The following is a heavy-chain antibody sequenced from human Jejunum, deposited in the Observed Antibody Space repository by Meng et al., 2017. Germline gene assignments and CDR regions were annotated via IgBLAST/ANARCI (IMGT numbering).Heavy chain of an antibody. D-gene: IGHD1/OR15-1a*01. CDR3: ARNKTQGFFDI. J-gene: IGHJ4*02. CDR2: IYYSGST. CDR1: GGSITSTTNY. V-gene: IGHV4-39*01. Sequence: QVQMLESGPGLGKPTVTTSLTCTVSGGSITSTTNYWGWIRQPPGKALEWIGSIYYSGSTHYNPSLKSRVIVSIDTSKDQFSLTLTSAAAADTAMYYCARNKTQGFFDIWGQGTLVTVSS.